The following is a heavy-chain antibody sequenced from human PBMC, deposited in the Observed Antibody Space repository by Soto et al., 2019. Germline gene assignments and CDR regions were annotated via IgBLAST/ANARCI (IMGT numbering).Heavy chain of an antibody. J-gene: IGHJ4*02. V-gene: IGHV5-51*01. CDR1: GYRFTDYW. Sequence: GESLKISCQGSGYRFTDYWIGWVRQMPGKGPEWMGIISPGESEARYSPSFQGQVTISADKSISTANLQWSSLKASDTAMYYCARRGTYGTSFRYFDHWGQGALVTVSS. D-gene: IGHD6-6*01. CDR2: ISPGESEA. CDR3: ARRGTYGTSFRYFDH.